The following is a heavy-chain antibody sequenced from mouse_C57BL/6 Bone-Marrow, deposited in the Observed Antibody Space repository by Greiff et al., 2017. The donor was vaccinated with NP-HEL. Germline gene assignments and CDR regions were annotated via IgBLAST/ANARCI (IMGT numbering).Heavy chain of an antibody. V-gene: IGHV1-82*01. J-gene: IGHJ2*01. CDR2: IYPGDGDT. CDR1: GYAFSSSW. CDR3: ARLLDGYYAYFDY. D-gene: IGHD2-3*01. Sequence: VKLVESGPELVKPGASVKISCKASGYAFSSSWMNWVKQRPGKGLEWIGRIYPGDGDTNYNGKFKGKATLTADKSSSTAYMQLSSLTSEDSAVYFCARLLDGYYAYFDYWGQGTTLTVSS.